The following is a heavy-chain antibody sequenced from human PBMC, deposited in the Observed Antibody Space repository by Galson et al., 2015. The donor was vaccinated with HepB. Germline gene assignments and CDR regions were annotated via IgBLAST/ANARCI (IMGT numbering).Heavy chain of an antibody. J-gene: IGHJ4*02. CDR2: ISYDGSNK. V-gene: IGHV3-30*18. CDR3: AKGGGQDY. D-gene: IGHD3-16*01. CDR1: GFTFSSYG. Sequence: SLRLSCAASGFTFSSYGMHWVRQAPGKGLEWVAVISYDGSNKYYADSVKGRFTISRDNSKNTLYLQMNSLRAEDTAVYYCAKGGGQDYWGQGTLVTVSS.